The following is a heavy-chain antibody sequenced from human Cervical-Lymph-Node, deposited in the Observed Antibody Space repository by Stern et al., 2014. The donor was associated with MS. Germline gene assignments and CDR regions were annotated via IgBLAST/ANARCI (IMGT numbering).Heavy chain of an antibody. CDR3: ARPTVTSGYFDS. Sequence: EVQLVQSGAEVKEPGESLKISCKGSGYIFTNYWIGWVRQMPGKGLESMGIIFPDDSDIRYSPSFEGQVTISADKSINTAFLQWNSLKASDTAMYYCARPTVTSGYFDSWGQGALVTVSS. CDR2: IFPDDSDI. J-gene: IGHJ4*02. CDR1: GYIFTNYW. V-gene: IGHV5-51*01. D-gene: IGHD4-17*01.